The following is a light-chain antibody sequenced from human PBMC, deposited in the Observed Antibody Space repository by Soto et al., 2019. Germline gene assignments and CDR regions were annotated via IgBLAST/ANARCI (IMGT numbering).Light chain of an antibody. CDR3: LQYDSFPLT. J-gene: IGKJ4*01. CDR1: QTISNW. V-gene: IGKV1-5*03. Sequence: DIQMTPSPSPPSASFGDRGTITCRASQTISNWLAWYQQKPEKAPKFLIYKTSSLQSGVPSRFSGSGSGTEYTLTISSLQADDFATYYCLQYDSFPLTFGGGTKVDIK. CDR2: KTS.